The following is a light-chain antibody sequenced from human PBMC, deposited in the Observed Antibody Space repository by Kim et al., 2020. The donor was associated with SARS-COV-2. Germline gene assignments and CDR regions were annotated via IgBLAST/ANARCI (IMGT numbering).Light chain of an antibody. Sequence: SYELTQPPSVSVSPGQTARITCSGDALPNQYVYWYQQRPGRAPVVIIYKDTERPSGVPERISGSSSGTTATLTISGVQAEDESDYYCQSPDSSATWVFGGGTQLTVL. V-gene: IGLV3-25*03. CDR2: KDT. CDR3: QSPDSSATWV. CDR1: ALPNQY. J-gene: IGLJ3*02.